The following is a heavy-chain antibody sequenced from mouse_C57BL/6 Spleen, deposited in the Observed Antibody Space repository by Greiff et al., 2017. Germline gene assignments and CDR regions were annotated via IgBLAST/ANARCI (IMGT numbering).Heavy chain of an antibody. V-gene: IGHV1-59*01. D-gene: IGHD2-2*01. CDR2: IDPSDSYT. CDR3: ARGYGYGGEYFDV. CDR1: GYTFTSYW. J-gene: IGHJ1*03. Sequence: QVQLQQPGAELVRPGTSVKLSCKASGYTFTSYWMHWVKQRPGQGLEWIGVIDPSDSYTNYNQKFKGKATLTVDTSSSTAYMQLSSLTSEDSAVYYCARGYGYGGEYFDVWGTGTTVTISS.